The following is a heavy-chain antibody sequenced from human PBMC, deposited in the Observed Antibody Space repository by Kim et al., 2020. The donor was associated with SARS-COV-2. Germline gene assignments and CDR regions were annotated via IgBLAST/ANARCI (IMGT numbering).Heavy chain of an antibody. V-gene: IGHV3-23*01. CDR3: AKSRRGLWFGELISAFDI. CDR1: GFTFSSYA. CDR2: ISGSGGST. D-gene: IGHD3-10*01. J-gene: IGHJ3*02. Sequence: GGSLRLSCAASGFTFSSYAMSWVRQAPGKGLEWVSAISGSGGSTYYADSVKGRFTISRDNSKNTLYLQMNSLRAEDTAVYYCAKSRRGLWFGELISAFDIWGQGTMVTVSS.